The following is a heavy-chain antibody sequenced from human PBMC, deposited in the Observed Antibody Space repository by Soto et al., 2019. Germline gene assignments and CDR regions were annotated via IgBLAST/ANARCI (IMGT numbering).Heavy chain of an antibody. CDR1: GGTFSIYA. CDR3: ARGYYYDSSGYYHYFDY. Sequence: SVKVSCKASGGTFSIYAISCVLQSPLQWRDWMGGIIPIFGTANYAQKFQGRVTITADESTSTAYMELSSLRSEDTAVYYCARGYYYDSSGYYHYFDYWGQGTLVTVSS. V-gene: IGHV1-69*13. CDR2: IIPIFGTA. J-gene: IGHJ4*02. D-gene: IGHD3-22*01.